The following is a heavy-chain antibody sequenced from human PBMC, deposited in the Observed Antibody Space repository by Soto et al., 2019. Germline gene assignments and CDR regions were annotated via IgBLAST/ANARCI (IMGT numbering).Heavy chain of an antibody. CDR1: GFTFSDYY. CDR3: AIDHFNCSPPSCYFYYDYAMDV. Sequence: GGSLRLSCAASGFTFSDYYMSWIRQAPGKGLEWVSYISSSSSCTNYADSVKGRFTISRDNAKNSLYLQMNSLRAEDTAVYYCAIDHFNCSPPSCYFYYDYAMDVWGQGTTVTVSS. CDR2: ISSSSSCT. V-gene: IGHV3-11*06. J-gene: IGHJ6*02. D-gene: IGHD2-15*01.